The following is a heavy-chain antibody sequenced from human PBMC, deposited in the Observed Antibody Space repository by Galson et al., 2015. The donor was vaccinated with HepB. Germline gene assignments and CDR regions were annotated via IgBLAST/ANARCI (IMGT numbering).Heavy chain of an antibody. CDR1: GFTFSSYG. J-gene: IGHJ3*02. CDR3: ATQEHYYDKGAFDI. CDR2: ISYDGSNK. D-gene: IGHD3-22*01. V-gene: IGHV3-30*03. Sequence: SLRLSCAASGFTFSSYGMHWVRQAPGKGLEWVAVISYDGSNKYYADSVKGRFTISRDNSKNTLYLQMSSLRAEDTAVYYCATQEHYYDKGAFDIWGQGTMVTVSS.